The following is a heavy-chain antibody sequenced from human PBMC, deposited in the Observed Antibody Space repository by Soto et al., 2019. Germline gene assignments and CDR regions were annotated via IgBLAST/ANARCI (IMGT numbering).Heavy chain of an antibody. V-gene: IGHV6-1*01. CDR2: TYYRSKWYN. CDR3: ARDGGYCSSTSCYRGAFDY. CDR1: GDSVSGNSAA. J-gene: IGHJ4*02. D-gene: IGHD2-2*02. Sequence: SQTLSLTCAISGDSVSGNSAAWGCSIHSPSRCLEWLGRTYYRSKWYNDYAVSVKSRITINPDTSKNQFSLQLNSVTPEDTAVYYCARDGGYCSSTSCYRGAFDYWGQGTLVTVSS.